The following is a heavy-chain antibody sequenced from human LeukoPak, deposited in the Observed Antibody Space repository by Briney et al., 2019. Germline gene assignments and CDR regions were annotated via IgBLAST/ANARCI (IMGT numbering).Heavy chain of an antibody. Sequence: LTGGSLRLSCAASGFTFSSYEMNWVRQAPGKGLEWVSYISSSGSTIYYADSVKGRFTISRDNAKNSLYLQMNSLRAGDTAVYYCARTVYCSSTSCYADAFDIWGQGTMVTVSS. CDR1: GFTFSSYE. CDR2: ISSSGSTI. V-gene: IGHV3-48*03. J-gene: IGHJ3*02. D-gene: IGHD2-2*01. CDR3: ARTVYCSSTSCYADAFDI.